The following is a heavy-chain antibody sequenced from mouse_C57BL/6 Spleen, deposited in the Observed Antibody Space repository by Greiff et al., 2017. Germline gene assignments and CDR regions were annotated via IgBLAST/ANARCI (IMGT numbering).Heavy chain of an antibody. V-gene: IGHV3-6*01. Sequence: EVQLVESGPGLVKPSQSLSLTCSVTGYSITSGYYWNWIRQFPGNKLEWMGYISYDGSNNYNPSLKNRISITRDTSKNQFFLKLNSVTTEDTATDYCARDRRTADAMDYWGQGTSVTVSS. CDR3: ARDRRTADAMDY. CDR1: GYSITSGYY. CDR2: ISYDGSN. J-gene: IGHJ4*01.